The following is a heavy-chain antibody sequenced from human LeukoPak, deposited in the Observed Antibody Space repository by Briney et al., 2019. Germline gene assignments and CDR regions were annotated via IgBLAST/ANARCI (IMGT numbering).Heavy chain of an antibody. D-gene: IGHD6-13*01. Sequence: SETLSLTCTVSDGSISSSSYYWGWIRQPPGKGLEWIGSIYYSGSTYYNPSLNIRVTISVDTSKNQFSLKLSSVTAADTAVYYCATRIAAAGTASDYWGQGTLVTVSS. CDR1: DGSISSSSYY. J-gene: IGHJ4*02. CDR3: ATRIAAAGTASDY. CDR2: IYYSGST. V-gene: IGHV4-39*01.